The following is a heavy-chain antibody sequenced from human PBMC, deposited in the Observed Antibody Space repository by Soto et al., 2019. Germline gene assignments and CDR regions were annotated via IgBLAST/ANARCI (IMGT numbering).Heavy chain of an antibody. CDR2: IRGSGGST. D-gene: IGHD5-12*01. J-gene: IGHJ6*02. Sequence: GGSLRLSCAASGFTFSSYAMSWVRQAPGKGLEWVSAIRGSGGSTYYADSVKGRFTISRDNSKNTLYLQMNSLRAEDTAVYYCARHDYYYYYYGMDVWGQGTTVTVSS. V-gene: IGHV3-23*01. CDR3: ARHDYYYYYYGMDV. CDR1: GFTFSSYA.